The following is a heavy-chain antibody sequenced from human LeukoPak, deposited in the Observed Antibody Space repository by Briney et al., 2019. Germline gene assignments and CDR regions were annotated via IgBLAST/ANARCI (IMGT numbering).Heavy chain of an antibody. CDR1: GFIFDNYA. Sequence: PGGSLRLSCLASGFIFDNYALSWVRQAPGKGLEWVSGISGSADNTYYADSVKGRFTISRDISKNTVYLQMNNLRVDDTAVYYCAKGPKLGDGFHCDYWGQGTLVTVSS. J-gene: IGHJ4*02. V-gene: IGHV3-23*01. CDR2: ISGSADNT. CDR3: AKGPKLGDGFHCDY. D-gene: IGHD5-24*01.